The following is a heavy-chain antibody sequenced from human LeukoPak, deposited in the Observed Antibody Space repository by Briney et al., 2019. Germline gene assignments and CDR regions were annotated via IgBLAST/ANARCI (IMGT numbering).Heavy chain of an antibody. V-gene: IGHV3-49*04. CDR2: IRSKPYGGTT. CDR1: GLTFGDYV. J-gene: IGHJ5*02. CDR3: SKEGRPGYYWFDP. D-gene: IGHD1-1*01. Sequence: SGGSLRLSCTGFGLTFGDYVMNWVRQAPGKGLEWVGFIRSKPYGGTTEYAASVKGRFTISRDDSKNIVYLQMSSLKTEDTAVYYCSKEGRPGYYWFDPWGQGTLVTVS.